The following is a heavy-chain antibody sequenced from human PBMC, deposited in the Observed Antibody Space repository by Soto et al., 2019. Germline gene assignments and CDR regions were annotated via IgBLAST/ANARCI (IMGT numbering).Heavy chain of an antibody. CDR1: GYIFSNDG. CDR2: ISAYSGNT. V-gene: IGHV1-18*01. Sequence: QVQLVQSGAEVKKPGASVKVSCKASGYIFSNDGISWVRQAPGQGLQWMGWISAYSGNTDYAQNLQGRVTMTTDTSTSTAYMELRSLISYDTAVYYCARVSEYCPSTSCHDSWGQRSLVTVAP. D-gene: IGHD2-2*01. J-gene: IGHJ5*01. CDR3: ARVSEYCPSTSCHDS.